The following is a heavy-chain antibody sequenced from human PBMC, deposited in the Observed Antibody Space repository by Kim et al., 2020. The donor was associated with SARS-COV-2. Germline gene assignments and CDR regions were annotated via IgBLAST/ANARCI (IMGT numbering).Heavy chain of an antibody. J-gene: IGHJ4*02. CDR2: ISSSSSYI. D-gene: IGHD1-26*01. CDR3: ASEPMVGATTGFDY. V-gene: IGHV3-21*01. CDR1: GFTFSSYS. Sequence: GGSLRLSCAASGFTFSSYSMNWVRQAPGKGLEWVSSISSSSSYIYYADSVKGRFTISRDNAKNSLYLQMNSLRVEDTAVYYCASEPMVGATTGFDYWGQGTLVTVSS.